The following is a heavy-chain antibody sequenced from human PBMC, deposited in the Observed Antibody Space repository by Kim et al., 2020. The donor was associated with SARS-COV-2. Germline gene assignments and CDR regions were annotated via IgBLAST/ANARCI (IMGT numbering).Heavy chain of an antibody. CDR1: GFTFSSFA. V-gene: IGHV3-23*01. J-gene: IGHJ4*02. D-gene: IGHD1-26*01. Sequence: GGSLRLSCAGSGFTFSSFAMAWVRQAPGKGLEYVSGLHGDSGGLHYADSVKGRFTVFRDNSNNMLYLQMSSLTAEDTAVYYCAKDRIAGDGRWVFDHWGQGILVTVSS. CDR2: LHGDSGGL. CDR3: AKDRIAGDGRWVFDH.